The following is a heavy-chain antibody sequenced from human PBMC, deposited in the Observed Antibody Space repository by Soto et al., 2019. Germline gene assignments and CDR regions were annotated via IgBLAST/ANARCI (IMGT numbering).Heavy chain of an antibody. D-gene: IGHD6-13*01. V-gene: IGHV4-59*08. Sequence: PSETLSLTCTVSGGSLRGYSWSWIRQSPGKGLEWIGYVYSGGGTNYSPSFMGRVTISVDTTDNQFSLKLSSVTAADTAVYYCARHSSSYKNWFDPWGQGTLVTVSS. CDR2: VYSGGGT. J-gene: IGHJ5*02. CDR3: ARHSSSYKNWFDP. CDR1: GGSLRGYS.